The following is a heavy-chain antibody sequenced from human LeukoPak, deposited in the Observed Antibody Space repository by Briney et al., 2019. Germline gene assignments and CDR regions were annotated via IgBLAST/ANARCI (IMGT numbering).Heavy chain of an antibody. J-gene: IGHJ4*02. CDR3: AKDIHDRGYADY. Sequence: GGSLRLSCAASGFTFSDPYMDWVRQAPGKGLEWVSLISGDGGSTYYADSVKGRFTISRDNSKNSLFLQMNSLTTEDTAFYYCAKDIHDRGYADYWGQGTLVTVSS. V-gene: IGHV3-43*01. D-gene: IGHD3-22*01. CDR1: GFTFSDPY. CDR2: ISGDGGST.